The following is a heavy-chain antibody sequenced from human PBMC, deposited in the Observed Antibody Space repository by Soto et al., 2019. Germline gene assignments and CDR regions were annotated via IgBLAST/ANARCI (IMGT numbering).Heavy chain of an antibody. CDR1: GGSFSGYY. J-gene: IGHJ4*02. CDR2: INHSGST. CDR3: ARDAVSWCLSLRGLYPYYFDY. Sequence: SETLSLTCAVYGGSFSGYYWSWIRQPPGKGLEWIGEINHSGSTNYNPSLKSRVTISVDTSKNQFSLKLSSVTAADTAVYYCARDAVSWCLSLRGLYPYYFDYWGQGTMVTVYS. V-gene: IGHV4-34*01. D-gene: IGHD2-15*01.